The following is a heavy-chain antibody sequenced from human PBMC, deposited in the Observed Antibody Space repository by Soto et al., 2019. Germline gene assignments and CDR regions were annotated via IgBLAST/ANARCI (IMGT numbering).Heavy chain of an antibody. J-gene: IGHJ4*02. CDR1: GFTFSSYG. CDR3: AKDVDFWSGGGVDY. CDR2: ISSHGCDK. Sequence: QVQLVESGGGVVQPGRSLRLSCAASGFTFSSYGMHWVRQAPGKGLEWVAVISSHGCDKFYADSMKGRFTISRDNSKNTLYLHMNSPRAEEAAMYYCAKDVDFWSGGGVDYGGQGTLVTVSS. V-gene: IGHV3-30*18. D-gene: IGHD3-3*01.